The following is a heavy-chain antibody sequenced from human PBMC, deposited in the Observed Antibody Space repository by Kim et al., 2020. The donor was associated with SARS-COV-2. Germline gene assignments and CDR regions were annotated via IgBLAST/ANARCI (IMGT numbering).Heavy chain of an antibody. V-gene: IGHV3-9*01. Sequence: YADSVKGRFTISRDNAKNSLYLQMNSLRAEDTALYYCAKDIRATRSAFDIWGQGKMVTVSS. D-gene: IGHD5-12*01. CDR3: AKDIRATRSAFDI. J-gene: IGHJ3*02.